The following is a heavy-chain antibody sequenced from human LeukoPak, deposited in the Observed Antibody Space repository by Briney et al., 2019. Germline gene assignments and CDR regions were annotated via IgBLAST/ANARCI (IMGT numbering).Heavy chain of an antibody. CDR1: GYTFTSYD. CDR3: ASSPTETYCSGGSCYEYYYYGMDV. CDR2: MNPNSGNT. D-gene: IGHD2-15*01. V-gene: IGHV1-8*01. J-gene: IGHJ6*02. Sequence: ASVKVSCKASGYTFTSYDINWVRQATGQGLEWMGWMNPNSGNTGYAQKFQGRVTMTRKTSISTAYMELSSLRSEDTAVYYCASSPTETYCSGGSCYEYYYYGMDVWGQGTTVTVSS.